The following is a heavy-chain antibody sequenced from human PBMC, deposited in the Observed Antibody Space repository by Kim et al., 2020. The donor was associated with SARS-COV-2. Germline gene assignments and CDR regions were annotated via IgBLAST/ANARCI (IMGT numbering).Heavy chain of an antibody. D-gene: IGHD2-8*02. J-gene: IGHJ4*02. CDR3: ARGLSGPDY. CDR1: GFTFTTHW. CDR2: IKSDGTGT. Sequence: GSLRLSCAASGFTFTTHWMHWVRQAPGKGLVWVSLIKSDGTGTRYADSVKGRFTISRDNARNTLYLQMNSLRVEDTALYYCARGLSGPDYWGQGTLVTVSS. V-gene: IGHV3-74*01.